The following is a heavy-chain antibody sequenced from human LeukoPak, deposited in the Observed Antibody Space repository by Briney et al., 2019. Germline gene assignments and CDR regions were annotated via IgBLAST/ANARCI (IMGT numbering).Heavy chain of an antibody. D-gene: IGHD2-2*02. V-gene: IGHV1-8*01. CDR3: ARVDCTSTNCYTWFRGGRRYYYGTDV. CDR1: GYTFTSYD. Sequence: GASVMVSCKASGYTFTSYDINWVRQATGQGLEWMGWMNPNSGNTVYAQKFQGRITMTRNTSISTAYMELRSLRSDDTAVYYCARVDCTSTNCYTWFRGGRRYYYGTDVWGQGTTVTVSS. J-gene: IGHJ6*02. CDR2: MNPNSGNT.